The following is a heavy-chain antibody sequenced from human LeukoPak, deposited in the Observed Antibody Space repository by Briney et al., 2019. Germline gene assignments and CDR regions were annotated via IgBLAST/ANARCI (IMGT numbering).Heavy chain of an antibody. CDR3: TIGGVVVLY. J-gene: IGHJ4*02. Sequence: PGGSLRLSCTASGFSFDDYAVSWVRQAPGKGLEWVGFIRTQMYGGTTEYAASVKGRFTISRDDSKSIAYLQINSLRPDDTGVYYCTIGGVVVLYWGQGTLITVSS. CDR1: GFSFDDYA. V-gene: IGHV3-49*04. D-gene: IGHD3-16*02. CDR2: IRTQMYGGTT.